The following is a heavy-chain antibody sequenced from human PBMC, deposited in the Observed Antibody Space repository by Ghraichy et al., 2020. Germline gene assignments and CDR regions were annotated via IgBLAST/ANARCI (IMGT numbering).Heavy chain of an antibody. V-gene: IGHV3-53*01. CDR1: GFTVSSNY. J-gene: IGHJ6*02. D-gene: IGHD5-24*01. CDR2: IYSGGST. Sequence: GGSLRLSCAASGFTVSSNYMSWVRQGPGKGLEWVSVIYSGGSTYYADSVKGRFTISRDNSKNTLYLQMNSLRAEDTAVYYCAGVGQRWLQFEDDKYYGRDVWGQGTTVTVSS. CDR3: AGVGQRWLQFEDDKYYGRDV.